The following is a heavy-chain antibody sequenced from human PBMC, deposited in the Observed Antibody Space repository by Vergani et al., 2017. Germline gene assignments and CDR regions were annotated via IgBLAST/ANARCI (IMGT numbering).Heavy chain of an antibody. D-gene: IGHD1-7*01. CDR3: VYRKTEFGTTGCFYPFYYYCYMDV. CDR2: IYWNDDQ. CDR1: GFSLNTRGVS. Sequence: QITLTESGPTLVKPTQTLTLTCTFSGFSLNTRGVSVAWIRQPPGKALDWLALIYWNDDQHYSPSLNNRVTITKDTSKNQVVLTMTNMDYVDTGTYYCVYRKTEFGTTGCFYPFYYYCYMDVWGKGTTVTVSS. J-gene: IGHJ6*03. V-gene: IGHV2-5*04.